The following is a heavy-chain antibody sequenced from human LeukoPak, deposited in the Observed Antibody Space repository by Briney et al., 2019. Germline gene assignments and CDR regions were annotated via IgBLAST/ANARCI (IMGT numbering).Heavy chain of an antibody. J-gene: IGHJ4*02. CDR2: ISYDGRNK. CDR1: GFTFSSYA. D-gene: IGHD1-1*01. Sequence: GGSLRLSCAASGFTFSSYAMHWVRQAPGKGLEWVAVISYDGRNKYYADSVKGRFTISRDNSKNTLYLQMNSLRPEDTAVYYCVRDRLASHRPQQKVLGLFDYWGQGALVTVSS. CDR3: VRDRLASHRPQQKVLGLFDY. V-gene: IGHV3-30*04.